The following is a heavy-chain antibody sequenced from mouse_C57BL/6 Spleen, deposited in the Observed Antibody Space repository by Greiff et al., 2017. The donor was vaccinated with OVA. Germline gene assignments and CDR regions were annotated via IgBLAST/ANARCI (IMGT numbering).Heavy chain of an antibody. CDR2: ISSGGDYI. CDR1: GFTFSSYA. V-gene: IGHV5-9-1*02. D-gene: IGHD1-1*01. Sequence: DVMLVESGEGLVKPGGSLKLSCAASGFTFSSYAMSWVRQTPEKRLEWVAYISSGGDYIYYADTVKGRFTISRDNARNTLYLQMSSLKSEDTAMYYCTRDKSYTYAMDYWGQGTSVTVSS. J-gene: IGHJ4*01. CDR3: TRDKSYTYAMDY.